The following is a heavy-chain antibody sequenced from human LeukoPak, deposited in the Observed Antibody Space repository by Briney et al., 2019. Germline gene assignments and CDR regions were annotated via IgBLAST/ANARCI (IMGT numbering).Heavy chain of an antibody. CDR2: IYSGGNT. D-gene: IGHD3-10*01. CDR3: ASLSGSYSH. CDR1: AFTVSSNY. Sequence: GGSLRLSCAASAFTVSSNYMSWVRQAPGKGLEWVSVIYSGGNTYYADSVKGRFTISRDNSKNTLYLQMNSLRAEDTAVYYCASLSGSYSHWGQGTLVTVSS. J-gene: IGHJ4*02. V-gene: IGHV3-53*01.